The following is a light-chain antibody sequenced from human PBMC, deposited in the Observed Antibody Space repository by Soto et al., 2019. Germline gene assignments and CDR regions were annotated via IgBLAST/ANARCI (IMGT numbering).Light chain of an antibody. CDR2: GAS. Sequence: PGERVTLSCRASQSVSSTDLTWCQQRPGLAPRLLIYGASTRATGIPARFSGSGSGTDFTLTISSLEPEDFAVYYCQQRSNWPSTFGGGTKVDIK. CDR1: QSVSSTD. V-gene: IGKV3-11*01. J-gene: IGKJ4*01. CDR3: QQRSNWPST.